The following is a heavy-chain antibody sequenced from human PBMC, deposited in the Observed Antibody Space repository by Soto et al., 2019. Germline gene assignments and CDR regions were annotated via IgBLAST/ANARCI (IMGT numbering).Heavy chain of an antibody. CDR3: ARAGSGYDSRGQYFYP. CDR1: GYTFTGYY. J-gene: IGHJ5*02. D-gene: IGHD5-12*01. Sequence: ASVNVSFKAAGYTFTGYYMHWVRQAPGQGLELMGWINPNSGGTNYAQKFQGRVTITRDTSISTAYMELSRLRSDDTAVYYCARAGSGYDSRGQYFYPWGEGTLVIVSS. V-gene: IGHV1-2*02. CDR2: INPNSGGT.